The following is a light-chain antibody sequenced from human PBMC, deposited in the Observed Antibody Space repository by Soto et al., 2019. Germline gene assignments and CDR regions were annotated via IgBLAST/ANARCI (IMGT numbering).Light chain of an antibody. CDR3: QSYDSSLSGWV. CDR2: EVG. Sequence: QSALTQPPSASGSPGQSVTISCTGTISDVGSYKYVSWYQQHPGKAPKLIIYEVGKRPSGVPDRFSGSKSGNTASLTVSGLQPEDEADYYCQSYDSSLSGWVFGGGTKLTVL. J-gene: IGLJ3*02. V-gene: IGLV2-8*01. CDR1: ISDVGSYKY.